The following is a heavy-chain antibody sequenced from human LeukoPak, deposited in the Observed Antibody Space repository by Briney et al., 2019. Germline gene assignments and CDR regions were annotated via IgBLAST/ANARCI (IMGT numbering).Heavy chain of an antibody. CDR3: ARGQLHCGGGSPSCYSYVFDY. D-gene: IGHD2-21*01. V-gene: IGHV4-34*01. CDR2: INLIGST. Sequence: PSETPSLTCALSVGSFSGYYWSWIPQPPRRGVGWVGEINLIGSTNCNPSRKSRFIISVDTSKDQFSLKLSSVTAADTAVYYCARGQLHCGGGSPSCYSYVFDYWGQGTLVTVSS. CDR1: VGSFSGYY. J-gene: IGHJ4*02.